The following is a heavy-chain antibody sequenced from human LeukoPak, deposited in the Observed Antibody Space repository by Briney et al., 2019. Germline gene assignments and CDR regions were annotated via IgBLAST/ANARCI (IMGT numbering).Heavy chain of an antibody. CDR2: IYYSGST. V-gene: IGHV4-31*03. D-gene: IGHD6-19*01. J-gene: IGHJ4*02. CDR3: ARVRRSGWYFDY. Sequence: SSETLSLTCTVSGGSISSGGYYWSWIRQHPGKGLEWIGYIYYSGSTYYNPSLKSRVTISVDTSNNQFSLKLSSVTAADTAVYYCARVRRSGWYFDYWGQGTLVTVSS. CDR1: GGSISSGGYY.